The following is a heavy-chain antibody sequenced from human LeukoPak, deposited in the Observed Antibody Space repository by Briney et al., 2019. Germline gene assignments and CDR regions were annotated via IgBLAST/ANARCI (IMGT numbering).Heavy chain of an antibody. CDR1: GFPHEVYA. Sequence: GGSLGLSRAASGFPHEVYAMHGVRHPRGKGREGVLGISWNSGSIGYADSVKGRFTISRDNAKNSLYLQMNSLRAEDTALYYCAKAYYDILTGHLDYWGQGTLVTVSS. J-gene: IGHJ4*02. V-gene: IGHV3-9*01. CDR3: AKAYYDILTGHLDY. D-gene: IGHD3-9*01. CDR2: ISWNSGSI.